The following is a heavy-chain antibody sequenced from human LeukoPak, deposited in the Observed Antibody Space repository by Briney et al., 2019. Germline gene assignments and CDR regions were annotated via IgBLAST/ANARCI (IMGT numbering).Heavy chain of an antibody. J-gene: IGHJ4*02. CDR2: VWHDESNR. D-gene: IGHD3-10*01. CDR1: GFTFSSYA. CDR3: ARELFGSGSCPDY. Sequence: PGGSLRLSCTAPGFTFSSYAIHWIRQAPGKGLEWVALVWHDESNRYYSEAVKGRFTISRDNSKNTVYLQINSLRAEDTAVYYCARELFGSGSCPDYWGQGTRVTVSS. V-gene: IGHV3-33*01.